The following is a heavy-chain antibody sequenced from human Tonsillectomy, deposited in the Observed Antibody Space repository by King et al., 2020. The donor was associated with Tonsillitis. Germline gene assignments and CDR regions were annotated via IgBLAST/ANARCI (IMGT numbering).Heavy chain of an antibody. CDR3: ASARDTTMIKG. CDR1: GYSFTSYW. J-gene: IGHJ4*02. V-gene: IGHV5-10-1*01. D-gene: IGHD5-18*01. CDR2: MYPRDSYT. Sequence: QLVQSGAEVKKPGESLRISCKGSGYSFTSYWISWVRQMPGKGLEWMGRMYPRDSYTNYSPSFQGHVTIPADKSISTAYLQWSSLRAPDTAMYYCASARDTTMIKGWGQGTLVTVSS.